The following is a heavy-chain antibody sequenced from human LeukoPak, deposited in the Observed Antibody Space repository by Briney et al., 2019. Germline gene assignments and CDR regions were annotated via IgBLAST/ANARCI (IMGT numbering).Heavy chain of an antibody. Sequence: ASVKVSCKASGYTFTSYYMHWVRQAPGQGLEWMGIINPSGGSTSYAQKFQGRVTMTTDTSTSTAYMELRSLRSDDTAVYYCARWVYYFDYWGQGTLVTVSS. V-gene: IGHV1-46*01. D-gene: IGHD1-26*01. J-gene: IGHJ4*02. CDR2: INPSGGST. CDR1: GYTFTSYY. CDR3: ARWVYYFDY.